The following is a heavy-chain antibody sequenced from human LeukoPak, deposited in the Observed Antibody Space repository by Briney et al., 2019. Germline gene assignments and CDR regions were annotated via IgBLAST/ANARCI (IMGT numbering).Heavy chain of an antibody. D-gene: IGHD6-19*01. J-gene: IGHJ6*02. Sequence: GGSLSLSFAAAGFPFSSYEMSWVRPAPGKGLEWGSVIYSGGSTYYANSVKGRFTISRDNSKNTLYLQMNSLRAEDTAVYYCARVPIAVAGTYYYYGMDVWGQGTTVTVSS. CDR2: IYSGGST. CDR1: GFPFSSYE. CDR3: ARVPIAVAGTYYYYGMDV. V-gene: IGHV3-53*01.